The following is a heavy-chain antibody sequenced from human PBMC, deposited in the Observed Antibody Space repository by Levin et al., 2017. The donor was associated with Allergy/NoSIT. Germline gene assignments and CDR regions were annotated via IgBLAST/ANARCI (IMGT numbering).Heavy chain of an antibody. J-gene: IGHJ5*02. V-gene: IGHV1-2*02. CDR2: INPNSGGT. CDR1: EYTFTGYY. CDR3: AREWGDGSGSHSAWFDP. D-gene: IGHD3-10*01. Sequence: GESLKISCQASEYTFTGYYMHWVRQAPGQGLEWMGWINPNSGGTDYAQKFQGRVSMTRDTSISTAYMELSRLRSDDTAIYYCAREWGDGSGSHSAWFDPWGQGTLVTVSS.